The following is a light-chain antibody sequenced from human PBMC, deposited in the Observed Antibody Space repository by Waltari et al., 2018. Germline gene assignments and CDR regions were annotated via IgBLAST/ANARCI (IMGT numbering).Light chain of an antibody. J-gene: IGKJ1*01. CDR1: QSISIG. V-gene: IGKV1-5*03. CDR2: KAS. CDR3: QQYKSYST. Sequence: DIQMTQSPSTLSASVGDRVTITCRASQSISIGLAWYQQKPGKAPKLLIYKASNLERGVPSRFGGSGSGTEFTLTISSLQPDDFATYYCQQYKSYSTCGQGTKVEIK.